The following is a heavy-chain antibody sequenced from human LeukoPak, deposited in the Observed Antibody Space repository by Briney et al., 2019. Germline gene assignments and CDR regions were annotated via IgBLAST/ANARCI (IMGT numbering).Heavy chain of an antibody. Sequence: SVKVSCKASGGTFSSYAISWVRQAPGQGLEWMGGIIPIFGTANYAQKFQGRVTITADESTSTAYMELSSLRSEDTAVYYCARDQGYCSGGSCYSFDYWGQGTLVTVSS. CDR3: ARDQGYCSGGSCYSFDY. CDR1: GGTFSSYA. J-gene: IGHJ4*02. CDR2: IIPIFGTA. D-gene: IGHD2-15*01. V-gene: IGHV1-69*01.